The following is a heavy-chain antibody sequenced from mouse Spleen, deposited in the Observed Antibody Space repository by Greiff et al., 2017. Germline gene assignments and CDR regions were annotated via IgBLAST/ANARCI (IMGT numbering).Heavy chain of an antibody. J-gene: IGHJ2*01. CDR1: GFTFSSYA. CDR3: ARQGVYGNYLDY. Sequence: EVQGVESGGGLVKPGGSLKLSCAASGFTFSSYAMSWVRQTPEKRLEWVATISSGGSYTYYPDSVKGRFTISRDNAKNTLYLQMSSLRSEDTAMYYCARQGVYGNYLDYWGQGTTLTVSS. V-gene: IGHV5-9-3*01. D-gene: IGHD2-1*01. CDR2: ISSGGSYT.